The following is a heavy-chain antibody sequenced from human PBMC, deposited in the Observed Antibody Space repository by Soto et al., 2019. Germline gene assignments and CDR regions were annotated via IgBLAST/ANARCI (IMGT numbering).Heavy chain of an antibody. Sequence: ASVKVSCKASGYTFTSYGIGWVRQAPGQGLEWMGWISAYNGNTNYAQKLQGRVTMTTDTSTSTAYMELRSLRSDDTAVYYCARLTEYYYYMDVWGKGTTVTVSS. J-gene: IGHJ6*03. CDR2: ISAYNGNT. CDR3: ARLTEYYYYMDV. CDR1: GYTFTSYG. V-gene: IGHV1-18*01.